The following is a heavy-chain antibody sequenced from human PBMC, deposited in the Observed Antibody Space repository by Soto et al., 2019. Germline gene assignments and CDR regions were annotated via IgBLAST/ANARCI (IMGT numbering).Heavy chain of an antibody. V-gene: IGHV3-30*18. CDR3: ANGRGDPQPEFDY. CDR1: GFTFSSYG. J-gene: IGHJ4*02. Sequence: PGGSLRLSCAASGFTFSSYGMHWVRQAPGKGLEWVAGITYAGSNEYYADTVKGRFTISRDNSKNTLYLQMNSLRPEDTAVYYCANGRGDPQPEFDYWGQGTLVTVSS. D-gene: IGHD3-16*01. CDR2: ITYAGSNE.